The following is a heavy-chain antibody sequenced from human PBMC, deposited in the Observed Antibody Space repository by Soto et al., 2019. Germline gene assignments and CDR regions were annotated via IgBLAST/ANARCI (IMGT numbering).Heavy chain of an antibody. V-gene: IGHV3-23*01. Sequence: GESLKISCAASGFTFSSYAMSWVRQAPGKGLEWVSTISGSGGSTYYADSVKGRFTISRDNSKNTLYLQMNSLRAEDTAVYYCARDGTLVYYDFWSGYWDYYYGMDVWGQGTTVTVSS. CDR3: ARDGTLVYYDFWSGYWDYYYGMDV. D-gene: IGHD3-3*01. CDR2: ISGSGGST. CDR1: GFTFSSYA. J-gene: IGHJ6*02.